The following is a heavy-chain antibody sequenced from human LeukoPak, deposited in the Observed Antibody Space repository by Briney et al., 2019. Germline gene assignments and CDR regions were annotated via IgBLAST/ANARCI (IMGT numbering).Heavy chain of an antibody. J-gene: IGHJ4*02. CDR3: ARAGYSSSWYQFDY. V-gene: IGHV3-30*02. D-gene: IGHD6-13*01. Sequence: GGSLRLSCAASGFTFSSYGMHWVRQAPGKGLEWVAFIRYDGSNKYYADSVKGRFTISRDNSKNTLYLQMNSLRAEDTAVYYCARAGYSSSWYQFDYWGQGTLVTVSS. CDR2: IRYDGSNK. CDR1: GFTFSSYG.